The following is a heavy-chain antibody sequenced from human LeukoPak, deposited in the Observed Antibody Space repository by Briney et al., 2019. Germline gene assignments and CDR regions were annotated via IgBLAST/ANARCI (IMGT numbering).Heavy chain of an antibody. CDR1: GFTFSSYS. CDR3: ARDRRIAATRFDY. D-gene: IGHD6-6*01. CDR2: ISSSSSYI. V-gene: IGHV3-21*01. Sequence: GGSLRLSCAASGFTFSSYSMNWVRQAPGKGLEWVSSISSSSSYIYYADSVKGRFTISRDNAKNSLYLQMNSLRAEDTAVYYCARDRRIAATRFDYWGQGTLVTVSS. J-gene: IGHJ4*02.